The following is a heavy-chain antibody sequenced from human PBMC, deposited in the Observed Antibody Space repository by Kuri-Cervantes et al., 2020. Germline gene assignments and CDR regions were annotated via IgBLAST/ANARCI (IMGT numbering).Heavy chain of an antibody. D-gene: IGHD3-10*01. CDR2: INSDGSST. CDR3: AKEGVVRGEMDV. V-gene: IGHV3-74*01. CDR1: GFTFSSYW. Sequence: GGSLRLSCAASGFTFSSYWMHWVRQAPGKGLVWVSRINSDGSSTSYADSVKGRFTISRDNAKNSLYLQMNSLRAEDTALYYCAKEGVVRGEMDVWGQGTTVTVSS. J-gene: IGHJ6*02.